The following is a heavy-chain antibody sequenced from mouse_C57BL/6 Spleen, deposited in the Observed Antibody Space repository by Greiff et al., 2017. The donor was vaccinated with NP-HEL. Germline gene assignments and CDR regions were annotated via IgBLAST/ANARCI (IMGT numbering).Heavy chain of an antibody. V-gene: IGHV5-4*03. J-gene: IGHJ1*03. CDR1: GFTFSSYA. CDR3: ARGDWDVGYFDV. Sequence: EVMLVESGGGLVKPGGSLTLSCAASGFTFSSYAMSWVRQTPEKRLEWVATISDGGSYTYYPDNVKGRFTISRDNAKNNLYLQRSHLKSEDTAMYYCARGDWDVGYFDVWGTGTTVTVSS. CDR2: ISDGGSYT. D-gene: IGHD4-1*01.